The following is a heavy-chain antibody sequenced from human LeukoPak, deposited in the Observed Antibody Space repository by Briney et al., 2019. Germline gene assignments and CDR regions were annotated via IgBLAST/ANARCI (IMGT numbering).Heavy chain of an antibody. CDR3: ARGLGYYDSSGYIEAFDI. V-gene: IGHV4-4*07. CDR2: IYTSGST. D-gene: IGHD3-22*01. Sequence: PSETLSLTCTVSGGSISSYYWSWIRQPAGKGLEWIGRIYTSGSTNYNPSLKSRVTMSVDTSKNQFSLKLSSVTAADTAVYYCARGLGYYDSSGYIEAFDIWGQGTMVTVSS. J-gene: IGHJ3*02. CDR1: GGSISSYY.